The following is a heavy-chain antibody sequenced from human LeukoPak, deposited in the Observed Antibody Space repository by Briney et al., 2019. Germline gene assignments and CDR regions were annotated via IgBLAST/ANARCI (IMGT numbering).Heavy chain of an antibody. CDR2: INYSGNT. Sequence: PSETLSLTCAVSGGSISSSSYYWGWIRQPPGKGLEWIGMINYSGNTYYSPSLKSQVTMSVDTSTNQFSPKLSSVTAADTAVYHCARQVSGTSKIDYWGQGTLATVSS. V-gene: IGHV4-39*01. CDR3: ARQVSGTSKIDY. D-gene: IGHD1-26*01. J-gene: IGHJ4*02. CDR1: GGSISSSSYY.